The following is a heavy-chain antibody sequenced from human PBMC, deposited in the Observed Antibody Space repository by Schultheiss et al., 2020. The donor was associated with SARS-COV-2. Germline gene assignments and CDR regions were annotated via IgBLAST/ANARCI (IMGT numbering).Heavy chain of an antibody. J-gene: IGHJ6*02. D-gene: IGHD3-16*01. CDR2: INPNTGDT. CDR3: ARDARGGAMYYYYGMDV. V-gene: IGHV1-8*02. CDR1: GYIFTDYY. Sequence: ASVKVSCRSSGYIFTDYYIYWVRQAPGLGLEWMGWINPNTGDTGYAQKFQGRVTMTRNTSISTAYMELSRLRSDDTAVYYCARDARGGAMYYYYGMDVWGQGTTVTVSS.